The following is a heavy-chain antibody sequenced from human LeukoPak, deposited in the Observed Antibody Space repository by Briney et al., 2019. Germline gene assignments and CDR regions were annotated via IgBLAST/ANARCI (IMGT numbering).Heavy chain of an antibody. Sequence: GGSLRHSCAASGFTVSSNYMSWVRQPPGRGLEWVSVVYRGGDTYYADSVKGRFTISRDNSKNILYLQMNSLRAEDTAVYYCARDGGFDYGDYLAYWGLGTLVTVSS. CDR3: ARDGGFDYGDYLAY. D-gene: IGHD4-17*01. CDR2: VYRGGDT. V-gene: IGHV3-53*01. CDR1: GFTVSSNY. J-gene: IGHJ4*02.